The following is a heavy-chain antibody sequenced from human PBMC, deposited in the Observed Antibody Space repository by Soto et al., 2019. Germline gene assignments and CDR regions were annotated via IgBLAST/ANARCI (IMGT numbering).Heavy chain of an antibody. D-gene: IGHD3-3*01. CDR1: GFTFSSYS. CDR2: ISSSSSYI. CDR3: ARGSPDFGVVIVYYYYGMDV. Sequence: EVQLVESGGGLVKPGGSLRLSCAASGFTFSSYSMNWVRQAPGKGLEWVSSISSSSSYIYYADSVKGRFTISRDNAKNSLYLQMNSLRAEDTAVYYCARGSPDFGVVIVYYYYGMDVWGQGTTVTVSS. V-gene: IGHV3-21*01. J-gene: IGHJ6*02.